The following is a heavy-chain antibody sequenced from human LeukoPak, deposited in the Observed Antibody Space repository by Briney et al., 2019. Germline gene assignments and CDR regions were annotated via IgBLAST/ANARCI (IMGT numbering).Heavy chain of an antibody. CDR1: GYSISSGYY. CDR2: IYHSGST. V-gene: IGHV4-38-2*02. Sequence: PSETLSLTCTVSGYSISSGYYWGWIRQPPGKGLEWIGSIYHSGSTYYNPSLKSRVTISVDTSKNQFSLKLSSVTAADTAVYYCARSGGWWKAFDYWGQGTLVTVSS. J-gene: IGHJ4*02. D-gene: IGHD6-19*01. CDR3: ARSGGWWKAFDY.